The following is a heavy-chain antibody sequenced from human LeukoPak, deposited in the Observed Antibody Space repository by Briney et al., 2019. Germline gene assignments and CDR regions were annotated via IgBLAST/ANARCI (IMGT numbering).Heavy chain of an antibody. CDR3: ARAPTAYYDSSGYYYGDY. J-gene: IGHJ4*02. Sequence: PGGSLRLSCAASGFTVSSNYMSWVRQAPGKGLEWVSVIYSGGSTYYADSVKGRFTISRDNAKNSLYLQMNSLRAEDTAVYYCARAPTAYYDSSGYYYGDYWGQGTLVTVSS. CDR1: GFTVSSNY. CDR2: IYSGGST. V-gene: IGHV3-53*01. D-gene: IGHD3-22*01.